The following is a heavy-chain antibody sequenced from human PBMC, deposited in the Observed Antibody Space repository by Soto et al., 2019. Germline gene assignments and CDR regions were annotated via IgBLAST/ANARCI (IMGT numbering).Heavy chain of an antibody. CDR1: GGSFSGYY. J-gene: IGHJ4*02. D-gene: IGHD3-22*01. CDR2: INHSGST. V-gene: IGHV4-34*01. Sequence: SETLSLTCAVYGGSFSGYYWSWIRQPPGKGLEWIGEINHSGSTNYNPSLKSRVTISVDTSKNQFSLKLSSVTAADTAVYYCARYSGSYYDSRYYFDYWGQGPLVTVSS. CDR3: ARYSGSYYDSRYYFDY.